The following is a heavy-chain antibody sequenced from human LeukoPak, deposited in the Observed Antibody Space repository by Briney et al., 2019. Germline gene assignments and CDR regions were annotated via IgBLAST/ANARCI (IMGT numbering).Heavy chain of an antibody. CDR3: ARERGPIDY. J-gene: IGHJ4*02. CDR2: ISYDGSNK. CDR1: GFTFSSYA. V-gene: IGHV3-30-3*01. Sequence: GGSLRLSCAASGFTFSSYAMHWVRQAPGKGLEWVAVISYDGSNKYYADSVKGRFTISRDNSKNTLYLQMNSLRAEDTAVYYCARERGPIDYWGQGTLVTVSS.